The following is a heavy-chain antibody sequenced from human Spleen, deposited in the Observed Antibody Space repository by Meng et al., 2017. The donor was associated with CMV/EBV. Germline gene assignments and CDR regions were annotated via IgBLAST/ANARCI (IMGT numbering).Heavy chain of an antibody. D-gene: IGHD3-22*01. CDR1: TFSSYP. CDR2: MLHDGSTK. J-gene: IGHJ4*02. Sequence: TFSSYPMHWVRQAPGKGLEWVAVMLHDGSTKYYADSVKGRFTISRDNSRNTMYLQMHSLGVEDTAVYYCARDLRGPNYYDSTGYFDYWGQGIRVTVSS. V-gene: IGHV3-30*04. CDR3: ARDLRGPNYYDSTGYFDY.